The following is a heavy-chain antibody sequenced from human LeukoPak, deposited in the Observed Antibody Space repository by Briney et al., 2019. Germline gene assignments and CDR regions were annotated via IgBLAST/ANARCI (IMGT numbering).Heavy chain of an antibody. CDR3: ARGGGGRDIVVVPAAPSPDYYYGMDV. CDR1: GFTFSSYA. D-gene: IGHD2-2*01. Sequence: GGSLRLSCAASGFTFSSYAVSWVRQAPGKGLEWVAVISYDGSNKYYPGSVKGRFTISRENAKNSLYLQMNSLRAGDTAVYYCARGGGGRDIVVVPAAPSPDYYYGMDVWGQGTTVTVS. V-gene: IGHV3-30*03. CDR2: ISYDGSNK. J-gene: IGHJ6*02.